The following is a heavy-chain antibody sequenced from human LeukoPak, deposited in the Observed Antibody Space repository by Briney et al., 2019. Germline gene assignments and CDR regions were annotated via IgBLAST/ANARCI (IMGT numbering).Heavy chain of an antibody. CDR1: GFTFSSYA. CDR3: AKDGDLYGHADY. CDR2: ISYDGSNK. J-gene: IGHJ4*02. V-gene: IGHV3-30-3*01. D-gene: IGHD4-17*01. Sequence: PGGSLRLSCAASGFTFSSYAMHWVRQAPGKGLEWVAVISYDGSNKYYADSVKGRFTISRDNSKNTLYLQMNSLRAEDTAVYYCAKDGDLYGHADYWGQGTLVTVSS.